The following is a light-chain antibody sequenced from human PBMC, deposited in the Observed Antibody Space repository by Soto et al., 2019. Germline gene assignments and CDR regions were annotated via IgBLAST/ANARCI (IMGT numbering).Light chain of an antibody. Sequence: QSVLTQPASVSGTPGLSITISCTGTSSDVGSYNYVSWYQQHPGKAPKLLIYEVSNRPSGVSSRFSGSKSGNTASLTISGLQAEDEADYYCCSFTSSSTVVFGGGTQLTVL. CDR2: EVS. V-gene: IGLV2-14*01. CDR1: SSDVGSYNY. CDR3: CSFTSSSTVV. J-gene: IGLJ7*01.